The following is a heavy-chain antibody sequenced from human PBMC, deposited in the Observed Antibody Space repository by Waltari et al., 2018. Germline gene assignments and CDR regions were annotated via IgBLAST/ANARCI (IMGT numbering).Heavy chain of an antibody. Sequence: EVHLAESGGGLVQPGGSLRLSCAASGFTFNSYGMSWVRQAPGKGLESVSYISTSGGRIYYADSVKGRLTISRDNAKSSLYLQMNSLRADDTAVYYCARESGFHFDYWGQGTLVTVSS. D-gene: IGHD5-12*01. J-gene: IGHJ4*02. CDR3: ARESGFHFDY. CDR2: ISTSGGRI. V-gene: IGHV3-48*03. CDR1: GFTFNSYG.